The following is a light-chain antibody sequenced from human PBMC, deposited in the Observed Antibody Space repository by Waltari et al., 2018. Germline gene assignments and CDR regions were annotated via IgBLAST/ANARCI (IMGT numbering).Light chain of an antibody. CDR1: QSLLHSNGYNY. V-gene: IGKV2-28*01. Sequence: DIVLTQSPLSLPVTPGEPASISCRSSQSLLHSNGYNYMDWYLQKPGQSPQVLIYLGSNRAYGVTDRCSGSGSGTDFTLKISRVEAEDVGVYYCMQALQTPLTFGGGTKVEIK. CDR3: MQALQTPLT. CDR2: LGS. J-gene: IGKJ4*01.